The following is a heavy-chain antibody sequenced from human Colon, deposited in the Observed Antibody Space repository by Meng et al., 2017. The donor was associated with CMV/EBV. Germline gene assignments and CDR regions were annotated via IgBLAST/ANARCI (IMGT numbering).Heavy chain of an antibody. CDR3: ARVGVVVPAARRDYYGMDV. CDR2: INSNSDGT. CDR1: GYTFTDYY. D-gene: IGHD2-2*01. J-gene: IGHJ6*02. V-gene: IGHV1-2*02. Sequence: ASVKVSCKASGYTFTDYYIFWVRQAPGQGLEWLGWINSNSDGTNYAQKFQGRVTMTRDTSMTTAYLELGSLRSEDTAVYYCARVGVVVPAARRDYYGMDVWGQGTTVTVSS.